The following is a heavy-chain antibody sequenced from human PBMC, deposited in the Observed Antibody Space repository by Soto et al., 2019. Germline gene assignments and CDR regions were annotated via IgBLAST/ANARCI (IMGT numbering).Heavy chain of an antibody. V-gene: IGHV3-23*01. CDR2: LGGTGGRA. CDR3: AKAYRSYYDILNGPDY. CDR1: GFTFSSYA. D-gene: IGHD3-9*01. J-gene: IGHJ4*02. Sequence: GGSLRLSCAASGFTFSSYAMCWVRQAPGKGLEWVSALGGTGGRAYYADSVKGRFTVSRDNSRNTLFLQMNSLRVEDTAIYYCAKAYRSYYDILNGPDYWGPGTLVPGYS.